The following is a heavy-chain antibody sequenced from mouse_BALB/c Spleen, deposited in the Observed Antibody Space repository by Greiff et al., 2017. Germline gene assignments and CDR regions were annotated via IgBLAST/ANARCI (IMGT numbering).Heavy chain of an antibody. CDR2: ISSGSSTI. D-gene: IGHD4-1*01. CDR1: GFTFSSFG. J-gene: IGHJ3*01. V-gene: IGHV5-17*02. Sequence: EVMLVESGGGLVKPGGSLKLSCAASGFTFSSFGMHWVRQAPEKGLEWVAYISSGSSTIYYADTVKGRFTISRDNPKNTLFLQMTSLRSEDTAMYYCARSSNWGFAYWGQGTLVTVSA. CDR3: ARSSNWGFAY.